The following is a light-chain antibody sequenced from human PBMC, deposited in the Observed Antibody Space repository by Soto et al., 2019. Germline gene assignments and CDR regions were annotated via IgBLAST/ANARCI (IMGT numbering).Light chain of an antibody. Sequence: AIQLTQSPSSLSASVGDSVTITCRASQGISSALAWYHQTPGRAPKLLIYDASTLESGVPSRFSGSRSGTEFTLTVSSLQPEDFATYYCQHYNNLPLTFGGGTKVDIK. CDR3: QHYNNLPLT. CDR2: DAS. CDR1: QGISSA. J-gene: IGKJ4*01. V-gene: IGKV1D-13*01.